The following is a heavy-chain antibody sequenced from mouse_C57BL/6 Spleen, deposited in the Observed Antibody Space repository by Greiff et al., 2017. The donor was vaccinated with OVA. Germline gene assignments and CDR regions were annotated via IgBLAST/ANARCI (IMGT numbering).Heavy chain of an antibody. CDR1: GFSLTSYG. CDR3: AKNGVRGDYYAMDY. V-gene: IGHV2-4*01. Sequence: QVQLQQSGPGLVQPSQSLSITCTVSGFSLTSYGVHWVRQPPGKGLEWLGVIWSGGSTDYNAAFISRLSISKDNSKSQVFFKMNSLQADDTAIYYCAKNGVRGDYYAMDYWGQGTSVTVSS. CDR2: IWSGGST. J-gene: IGHJ4*01.